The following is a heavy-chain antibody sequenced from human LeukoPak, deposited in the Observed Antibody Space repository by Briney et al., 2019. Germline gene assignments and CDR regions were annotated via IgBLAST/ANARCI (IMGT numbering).Heavy chain of an antibody. Sequence: GGSLRLSCAASGFTFSSYWMHWVRQAPGKGLEWVAVISYDGSNKYYADSVKGRFTISRDNSKNTLYLQMNSLRAEDTAVYYCARDYSSSWTGAEYFQHWGQGTLVTVSS. CDR3: ARDYSSSWTGAEYFQH. D-gene: IGHD6-13*01. V-gene: IGHV3-30-3*01. J-gene: IGHJ1*01. CDR2: ISYDGSNK. CDR1: GFTFSSYW.